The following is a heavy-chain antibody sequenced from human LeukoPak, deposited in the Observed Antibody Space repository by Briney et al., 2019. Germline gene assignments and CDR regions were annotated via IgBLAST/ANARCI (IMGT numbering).Heavy chain of an antibody. Sequence: GASVKVSCKASGYTFTSYGISWVRQAPGQGLEWMGWISAYNGNTNYAQKLQGRVTMTTDTSTSTAYMELRSLRSDDTAVYYCARDSEDIVVVPAAISWFAPWGQGTLVTVSS. J-gene: IGHJ5*02. D-gene: IGHD2-2*02. CDR2: ISAYNGNT. CDR3: ARDSEDIVVVPAAISWFAP. V-gene: IGHV1-18*01. CDR1: GYTFTSYG.